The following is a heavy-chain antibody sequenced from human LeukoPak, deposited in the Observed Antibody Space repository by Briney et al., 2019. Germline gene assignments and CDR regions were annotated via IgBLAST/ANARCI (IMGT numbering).Heavy chain of an antibody. CDR1: GFTFSAYS. Sequence: GGSLRLSCAASGFTFSAYSMNWVRQAPGKGLEWVSHISASSKTIYYADSVKGRFSISRDNAKSSLYLQMNSLRDEDTAGYYCVRGDGWFGELLNFDFWGQGTLVTVSS. V-gene: IGHV3-48*02. D-gene: IGHD3-10*01. CDR2: ISASSKTI. J-gene: IGHJ4*02. CDR3: VRGDGWFGELLNFDF.